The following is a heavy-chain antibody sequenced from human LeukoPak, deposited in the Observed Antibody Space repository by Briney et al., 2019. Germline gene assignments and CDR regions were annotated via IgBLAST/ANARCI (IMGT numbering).Heavy chain of an antibody. CDR3: AKRDTYGSGSSPFDY. CDR1: GFTFSSYD. D-gene: IGHD3-10*01. Sequence: GGSLRLSCAASGFTFSSYDMSWVRQAPGKGLEWVSGITGSGGITYYADSVKGRFTISRDNSKNTLYLQMNSLGADDTAVYYCAKRDTYGSGSSPFDYWGQGTLVTVSS. V-gene: IGHV3-23*01. J-gene: IGHJ4*02. CDR2: ITGSGGIT.